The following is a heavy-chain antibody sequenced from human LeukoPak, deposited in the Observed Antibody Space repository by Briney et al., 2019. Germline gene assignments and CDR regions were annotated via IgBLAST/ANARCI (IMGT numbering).Heavy chain of an antibody. CDR1: GFTFSSYW. CDR2: IKQDGSEK. V-gene: IGHV3-7*01. J-gene: IGHJ4*02. D-gene: IGHD3-22*01. Sequence: GGSLRLSCAASGFTFSSYWMSWVRQAPGKGLEWVANIKQDGSEKYYVDSVKGRFTISRDNAKNSLYLQMNSLRAEDTAIYYCAKASAFYFDTSGYPIPHYYDFWGQGTLVTVSA. CDR3: AKASAFYFDTSGYPIPHYYDF.